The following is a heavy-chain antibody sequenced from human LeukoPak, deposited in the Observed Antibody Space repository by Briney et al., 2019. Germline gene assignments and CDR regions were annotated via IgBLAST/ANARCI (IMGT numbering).Heavy chain of an antibody. CDR1: GGSISSYY. CDR3: ARHQRDGGAYYFDY. D-gene: IGHD4-23*01. J-gene: IGHJ4*02. Sequence: SETLSLTCTVSGGSISSYYWSWIRQPPGTGLEWIGYIYYSGTTNYNPSLKSRVTMSVDTSKNQFSLKLSSVTAADTAVYYCARHQRDGGAYYFDYWGQGTLVTVSS. CDR2: IYYSGTT. V-gene: IGHV4-59*08.